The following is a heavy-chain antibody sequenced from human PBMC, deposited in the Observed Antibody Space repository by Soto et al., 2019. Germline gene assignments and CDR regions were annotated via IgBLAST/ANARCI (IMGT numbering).Heavy chain of an antibody. CDR3: AKGPGGFDRNY. J-gene: IGHJ4*02. CDR1: GFTFSSYA. D-gene: IGHD5-12*01. Sequence: EVQLLESGGGLVQPGGSLRLSCAASGFTFSSYAMSWVRQAPGKGLEWVSTMSGSGGSTYYADSVKGRFTISRDNSKNTLSLQMSSLRVEDTAVYYCAKGPGGFDRNYWGQGTLVTVSS. V-gene: IGHV3-23*01. CDR2: MSGSGGST.